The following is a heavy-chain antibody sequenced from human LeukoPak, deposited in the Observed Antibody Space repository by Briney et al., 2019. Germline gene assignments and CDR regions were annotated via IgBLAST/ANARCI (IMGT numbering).Heavy chain of an antibody. J-gene: IGHJ6*03. D-gene: IGHD2-15*01. Sequence: ASVKVSCKASGYTFTNYDISWVRQAPGQGLEWMGWISAYNGNTNYAQKFQGRVTMTTDTSTSTAYMELRSLRSDDTAVYYCARVMFCSGGSCYTGYYYYYMDVWGKGTTVAVSS. CDR2: ISAYNGNT. CDR3: ARVMFCSGGSCYTGYYYYYMDV. V-gene: IGHV1-18*04. CDR1: GYTFTNYD.